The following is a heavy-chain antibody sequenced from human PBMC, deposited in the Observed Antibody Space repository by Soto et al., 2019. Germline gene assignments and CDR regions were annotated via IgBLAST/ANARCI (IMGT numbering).Heavy chain of an antibody. J-gene: IGHJ6*04. V-gene: IGHV3-66*01. CDR3: ARDDVLCDGGRCYGVPLDV. CDR1: GFTVSSKY. Sequence: EVHLVESGGGLVQPGGSLRLSCAASGFTVSSKYMSWVRQAPGKGLEWVSLIQSGGPTYYADSVKGRFTISRDTSENTLHLQMDSLRAEDTAVYYCARDDVLCDGGRCYGVPLDVWGKVTTVTVCS. CDR2: IQSGGPT. D-gene: IGHD2-15*01.